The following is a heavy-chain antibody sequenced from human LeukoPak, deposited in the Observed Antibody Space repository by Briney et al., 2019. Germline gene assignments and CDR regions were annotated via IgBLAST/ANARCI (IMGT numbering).Heavy chain of an antibody. V-gene: IGHV4-30-4*08. D-gene: IGHD2-2*01. CDR1: GGSISGYY. CDR3: ARDLDCSSTSCYVGMDV. CDR2: IYYSGST. J-gene: IGHJ6*02. Sequence: SETLSLTCAVYGGSISGYYWSWIRQPPGKGLEWIGYIYYSGSTYYNPSLKSRVTISVDTSKNQFSLKLSSVTAADTAVYYCARDLDCSSTSCYVGMDVWGQGTTVTVSS.